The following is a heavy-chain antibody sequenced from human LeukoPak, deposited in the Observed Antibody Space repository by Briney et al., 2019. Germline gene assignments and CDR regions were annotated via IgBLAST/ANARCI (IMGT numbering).Heavy chain of an antibody. CDR1: GYTFTSYG. V-gene: IGHV1-18*04. CDR3: ARRYCSSTSCSYLNDYHYYGMDV. CDR2: ISAYNGNT. J-gene: IGHJ6*04. Sequence: ASVKVSCKASGYTFTSYGISWVRQAPGQGLEWMGWISAYNGNTNYAQKLQGRVTMTTDTSTSTAYMELRSLRSDDTAVYYCARRYCSSTSCSYLNDYHYYGMDVWGKGTTVTVSS. D-gene: IGHD2-2*01.